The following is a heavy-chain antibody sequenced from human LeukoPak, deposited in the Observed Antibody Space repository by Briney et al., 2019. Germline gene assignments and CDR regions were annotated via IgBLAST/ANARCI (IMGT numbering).Heavy chain of an antibody. CDR3: VKGDSE. D-gene: IGHD1-26*01. J-gene: IGHJ4*02. CDR1: GFTFRNFW. V-gene: IGHV3-7*01. CDR2: IKDDGSEQ. Sequence: TGGSLRLSCAASGFTFRNFWMNWVRQAPGKRLEWVANIKDDGSEQYYVDAMKGRFTISRDNAKNSLYLHMNSLRVEDTAVYCCVKGDSEWGQGTLVTVSS.